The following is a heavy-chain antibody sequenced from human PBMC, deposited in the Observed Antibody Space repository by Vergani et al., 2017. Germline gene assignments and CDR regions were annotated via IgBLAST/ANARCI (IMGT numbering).Heavy chain of an antibody. Sequence: QVQLVESGGGLVKPGGSLRLFCAASGFNFSDYYMSWIRQAPGKGLEWVSYITSSSRRTHYADSVKGRFTISRDNAKNSLFLQMNSLRVEDTAVYYCARELILDSNHEDYFDYWGQGALVIVSS. CDR1: GFNFSDYY. CDR3: ARELILDSNHEDYFDY. J-gene: IGHJ4*02. V-gene: IGHV3-11*06. D-gene: IGHD3-22*01. CDR2: ITSSSRRT.